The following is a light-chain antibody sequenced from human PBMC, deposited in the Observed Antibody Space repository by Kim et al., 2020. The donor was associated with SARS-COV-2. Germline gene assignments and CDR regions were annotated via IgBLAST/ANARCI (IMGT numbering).Light chain of an antibody. V-gene: IGKV3-20*01. CDR1: QSVSSSD. Sequence: LSPGERAALSCRASQSVSSSDLAWYQQKPGQAPRLLIYGASSRATGIPDRFSGSGSGTDFTLTISRLEPEDFAVYYCQQYGSSPLTFGGGTKLEIK. J-gene: IGKJ4*01. CDR2: GAS. CDR3: QQYGSSPLT.